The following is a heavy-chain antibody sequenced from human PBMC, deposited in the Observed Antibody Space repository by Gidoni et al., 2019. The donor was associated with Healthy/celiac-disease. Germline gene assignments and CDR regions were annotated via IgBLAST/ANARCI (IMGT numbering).Heavy chain of an antibody. V-gene: IGHV3-33*01. J-gene: IGHJ1*01. D-gene: IGHD3-22*01. CDR1: GFTFSSYG. CDR2: IWYDGSNK. Sequence: QVQLVESGGGVVQPGRSLRLSCAASGFTFSSYGMHWVRQAPGKGLEWVAVIWYDGSNKYYADSVKGRFTISRDNSKNTLYLQMNSLRAEDTAVYYCAIQGADYYDSSGYYSGYFQHWGQGTLVTVSS. CDR3: AIQGADYYDSSGYYSGYFQH.